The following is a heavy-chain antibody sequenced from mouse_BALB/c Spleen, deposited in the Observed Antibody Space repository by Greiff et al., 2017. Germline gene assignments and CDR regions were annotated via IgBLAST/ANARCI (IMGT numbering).Heavy chain of an antibody. CDR1: GYTFTDYE. J-gene: IGHJ4*01. D-gene: IGHD2-12*01. Sequence: QVQLKQSGAELVRPGASVTLSCKASGYTFTDYEMHWVKQTPVHGLEWIGAIDPETGGTAYNQKFKGKATLTADKSSSTAYMELRSLTSEDSAVYYCTRARRITLGAMDYWGQGTSVTVSS. CDR2: IDPETGGT. CDR3: TRARRITLGAMDY. V-gene: IGHV1-15*01.